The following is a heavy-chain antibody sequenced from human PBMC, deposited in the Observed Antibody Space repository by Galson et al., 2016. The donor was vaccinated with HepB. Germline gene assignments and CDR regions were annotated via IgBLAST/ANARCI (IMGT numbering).Heavy chain of an antibody. J-gene: IGHJ4*02. CDR2: IYWNDDK. D-gene: IGHD4-17*01. CDR3: AHSASFTYDYGDYGGGFDY. V-gene: IGHV2-5*01. CDR1: GISLTTSGVG. Sequence: PALVKPTQTLTLTCLYSGISLTTSGVGVAWIRQPPGKALEWLAVIYWNDDKRYSPSLKNRLTITKDTSKNQVVLTMTNVDPVDTATYYCAHSASFTYDYGDYGGGFDYWGQGTLVTVSS.